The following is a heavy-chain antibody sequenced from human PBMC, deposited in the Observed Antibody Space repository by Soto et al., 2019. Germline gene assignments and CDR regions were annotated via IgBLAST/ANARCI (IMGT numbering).Heavy chain of an antibody. Sequence: GASVKVSCKASGYTFTSYDINWVRQATGQGLEWMGWMNPNSGNTNYAQNLQGRVIMTADTSTSTAYMELRSLRSDDTAIYYCTREGSAPYYYYGMDAWGQGTTVTVSS. CDR1: GYTFTSYD. V-gene: IGHV1-18*01. CDR3: TREGSAPYYYYGMDA. CDR2: MNPNSGNT. J-gene: IGHJ6*02. D-gene: IGHD3-10*01.